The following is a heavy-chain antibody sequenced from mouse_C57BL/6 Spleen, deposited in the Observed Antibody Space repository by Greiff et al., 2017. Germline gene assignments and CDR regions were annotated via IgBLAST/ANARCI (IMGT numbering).Heavy chain of an antibody. V-gene: IGHV3-6*01. CDR2: ISYDGSN. CDR1: GYSITSGYY. D-gene: IGHD1-1*01. Sequence: EVQLVESGPGLVKPSQSLSLTCSVTGYSITSGYYWNWIRQFPGNKLEWMGYISYDGSNNYNPSLKNRISITRDTSKNQFFLKLNSVTTEDTATYYCARGDYYGSSYVGYWGQGTTFTVSS. J-gene: IGHJ2*01. CDR3: ARGDYYGSSYVGY.